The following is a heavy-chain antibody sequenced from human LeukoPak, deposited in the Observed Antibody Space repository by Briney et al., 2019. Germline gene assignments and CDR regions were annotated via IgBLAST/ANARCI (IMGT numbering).Heavy chain of an antibody. Sequence: SETLSLTCTVSGGSVSSGSYYWGWIRQPPGKGLEWIGYIYYSGSTNYNPSLKSRVTISVDTSKNQFSLKLSSVTAADTAVYYCARAVGDWDAFDIWGQGTMVTVSS. CDR1: GGSVSSGSYY. V-gene: IGHV4-61*01. J-gene: IGHJ3*02. CDR3: ARAVGDWDAFDI. D-gene: IGHD2-15*01. CDR2: IYYSGST.